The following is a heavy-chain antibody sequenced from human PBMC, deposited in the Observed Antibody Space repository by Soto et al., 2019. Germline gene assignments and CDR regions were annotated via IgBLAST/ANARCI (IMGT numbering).Heavy chain of an antibody. CDR1: GFTFSSYS. J-gene: IGHJ4*02. D-gene: IGHD2-8*01. CDR3: AKQGYCTNGVCYTCDY. V-gene: IGHV3-23*01. Sequence: GGSLRLSCAASGFTFSSYSMSWVRQAPGKGLEWVSAISGSGGSTYYADSVKGRFTISRDNSKNTLYLQMNSLRAEDTAVYYCAKQGYCTNGVCYTCDYWGQGTLVTVSS. CDR2: ISGSGGST.